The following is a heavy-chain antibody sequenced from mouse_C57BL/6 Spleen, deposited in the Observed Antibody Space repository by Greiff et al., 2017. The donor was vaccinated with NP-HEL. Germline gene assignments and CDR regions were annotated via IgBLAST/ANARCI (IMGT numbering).Heavy chain of an antibody. CDR3: ARNYDGFYYFDD. CDR2: ISSGSSTI. V-gene: IGHV5-17*01. J-gene: IGHJ2*01. D-gene: IGHD2-3*01. Sequence: DVHLVESGGGLVKPGGSLKLSCAASGFTFSDYGMHWVRQAPEKGLEWVAYISSGSSTIYYADTVKGRFTISRDNAKNTLFLQMTSLRSEDTAMYYCARNYDGFYYFDDWGQGTTLTVSS. CDR1: GFTFSDYG.